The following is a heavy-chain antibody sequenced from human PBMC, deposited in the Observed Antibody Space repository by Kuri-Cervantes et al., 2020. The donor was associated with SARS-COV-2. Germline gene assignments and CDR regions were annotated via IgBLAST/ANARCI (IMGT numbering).Heavy chain of an antibody. CDR1: GFTVSGNY. V-gene: IGHV3-53*01. Sequence: GESLKISCAASGFTVSGNYMSWVRQAPEKGLEWLSVIYTGDKTYYADSVKGRFTISRDNSKNTAYLQMNSLRAEDTAVYYCARDLGGVSGPFDYWGQGTLVTVSS. D-gene: IGHD3-16*01. CDR2: IYTGDKT. J-gene: IGHJ4*02. CDR3: ARDLGGVSGPFDY.